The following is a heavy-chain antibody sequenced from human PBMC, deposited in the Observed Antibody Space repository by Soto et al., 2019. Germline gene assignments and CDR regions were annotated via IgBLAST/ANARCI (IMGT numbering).Heavy chain of an antibody. CDR3: AKDRKVGYGDYADY. Sequence: GGSLRLSCAASGFTFSSYGMHWVRQAPGKGLEWVAVISYDGSNKYYADSVKGRFTISRDNSKNTLYLQMNSLRAEDTAVYYCAKDRKVGYGDYADYWGQGTLVTVSS. V-gene: IGHV3-30*18. CDR2: ISYDGSNK. J-gene: IGHJ4*02. CDR1: GFTFSSYG. D-gene: IGHD4-17*01.